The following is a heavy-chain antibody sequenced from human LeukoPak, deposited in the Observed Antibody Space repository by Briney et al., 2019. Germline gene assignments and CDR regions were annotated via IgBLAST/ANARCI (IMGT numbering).Heavy chain of an antibody. CDR1: GFTFSSNG. CDR2: IWHDGSAK. V-gene: IGHV3-7*03. J-gene: IGHJ4*02. D-gene: IGHD3-3*01. CDR3: ARDQYDTWSRRGNFDS. Sequence: PGGSLRLSCAASGFTFSSNGMSWVRQAPGKGLEWVANIWHDGSAKYYVDSVKGRFIISRDNTKNSLYLQMNSLRVEDTAVFYCARDQYDTWSRRGNFDSWGQGTLVIVSS.